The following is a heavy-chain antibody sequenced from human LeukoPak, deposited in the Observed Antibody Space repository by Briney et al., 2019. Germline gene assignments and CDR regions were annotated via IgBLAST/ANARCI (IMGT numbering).Heavy chain of an antibody. V-gene: IGHV3-7*01. Sequence: GGSLRLSCAASGFTFSESWMAWVRQVPGLGLEWVAHINHEGGGIQYVDSVKGRFTISRDNAKGSAYLQMNSLRAEDTAIYHCATYINWVAGDVWGQGTTVIVSS. CDR3: ATYINWVAGDV. D-gene: IGHD1-1*01. CDR1: GFTFSESW. J-gene: IGHJ6*02. CDR2: INHEGGGI.